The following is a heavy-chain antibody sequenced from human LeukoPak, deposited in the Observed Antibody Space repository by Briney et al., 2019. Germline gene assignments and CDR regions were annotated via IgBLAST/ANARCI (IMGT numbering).Heavy chain of an antibody. J-gene: IGHJ5*02. Sequence: SETLSLTCTVSGGSINNYFWSWFRQPPGKGLEWIGYISYSGSTNYNPSLKSRVSISADTSKNHFSLRLSSVTAADTAFYYCARDNYRGVTNFDPWGQGTLVTVSS. V-gene: IGHV4-59*01. CDR1: GGSINNYF. CDR3: ARDNYRGVTNFDP. D-gene: IGHD3-10*01. CDR2: ISYSGST.